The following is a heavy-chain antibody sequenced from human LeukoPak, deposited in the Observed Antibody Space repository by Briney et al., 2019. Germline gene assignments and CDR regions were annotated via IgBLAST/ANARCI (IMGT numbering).Heavy chain of an antibody. CDR1: GFICSDYA. J-gene: IGHJ2*01. D-gene: IGHD1-26*01. CDR2: ISSSGSGGNT. Sequence: GGSLRLSCTASGFICSDYAMSWARQAPGKGLEWVAGISSSGSGGNTYYADSVKGRFTISRDTSKNILFLQMNTLRAEDTAIYYCAKDRTAGASYWYFDLRGRGTLVTVSS. V-gene: IGHV3-23*01. CDR3: AKDRTAGASYWYFDL.